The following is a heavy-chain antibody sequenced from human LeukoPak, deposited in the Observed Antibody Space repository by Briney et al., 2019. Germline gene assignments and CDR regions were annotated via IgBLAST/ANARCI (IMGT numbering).Heavy chain of an antibody. D-gene: IGHD5-18*01. J-gene: IGHJ4*02. CDR2: ISGSAHKI. CDR1: GFIFGKYA. Sequence: GGSLRLSCGASGFIFGKYAMSWVRQAPEKGLDWVSVISGSAHKIRYADSVKGRFTISRDNSENIVYLQMNNLRAEDTAVYYCAGRVTGYSSGYVYWGQGTLVTVSS. CDR3: AGRVTGYSSGYVY. V-gene: IGHV3-23*01.